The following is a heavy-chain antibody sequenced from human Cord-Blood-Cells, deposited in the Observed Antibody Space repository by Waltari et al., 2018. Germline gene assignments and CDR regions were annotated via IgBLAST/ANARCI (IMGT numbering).Heavy chain of an antibody. CDR2: IYHSGST. CDR3: ARDYYGSGSDAFDI. Sequence: QVQLQESGPGLVKPSETLSLTCTVSGYSISSGYYWGWIRQPPGKGLEWIGSIYHSGSTYYNPSLKSRVTISVDTSKNQFSLKLSSVTAADTAVYYCARDYYGSGSDAFDIWGQGTMFTVSS. V-gene: IGHV4-38-2*02. CDR1: GYSISSGYY. D-gene: IGHD3-10*01. J-gene: IGHJ3*02.